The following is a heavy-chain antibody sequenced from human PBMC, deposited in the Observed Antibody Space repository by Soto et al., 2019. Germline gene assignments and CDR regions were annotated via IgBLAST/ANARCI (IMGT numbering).Heavy chain of an antibody. CDR1: GFTFSSYG. V-gene: IGHV3-33*01. Sequence: LRLSCAASGFTFSSYGMHWVRQAPGKGPEWVAVIWYDGSNKYYADSVKGRFTISRDNSKNTLYLQMNSLRAEDTAVYYCARAGYGGNLNYYYYGMDVWGQGTTVTVSS. J-gene: IGHJ6*02. CDR3: ARAGYGGNLNYYYYGMDV. D-gene: IGHD4-17*01. CDR2: IWYDGSNK.